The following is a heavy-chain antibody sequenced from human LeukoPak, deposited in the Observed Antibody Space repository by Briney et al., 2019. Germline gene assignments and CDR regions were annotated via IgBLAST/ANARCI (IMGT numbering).Heavy chain of an antibody. CDR1: GGSISSYY. Sequence: SETLSLTCTVSGGSISSYYWSWIRQPPGKGLEWIGYIYYSGSTNYNPSLKSRVTISVDTSKNQFSLKLSSVTAADTAVYYCARVGYHSDYYDSSGYYSFDYWGQGTLVTVSS. CDR2: IYYSGST. J-gene: IGHJ4*02. D-gene: IGHD3-22*01. V-gene: IGHV4-59*12. CDR3: ARVGYHSDYYDSSGYYSFDY.